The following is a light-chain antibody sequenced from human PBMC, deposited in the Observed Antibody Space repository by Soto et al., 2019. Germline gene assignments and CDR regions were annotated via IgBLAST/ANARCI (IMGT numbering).Light chain of an antibody. CDR3: QQYYSFPIT. CDR2: KAS. V-gene: IGKV1-5*03. Sequence: PMSHSPSILSAYKGDRVITTCRASQSISSWLAWYQQKPGKAPKLLIYKASSLESGVPSRFSGSGSGTDFTLTISCLQSEDFATYYCQQYYSFPITFGQGAKVDI. CDR1: QSISSW. J-gene: IGKJ1*01.